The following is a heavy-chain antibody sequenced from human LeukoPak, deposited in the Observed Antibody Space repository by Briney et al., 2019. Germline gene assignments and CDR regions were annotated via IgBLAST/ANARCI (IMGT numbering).Heavy chain of an antibody. J-gene: IGHJ5*02. CDR1: GGSISSGGYY. CDR3: ARVPAKKRLRFLEWLPIKYNWFDP. D-gene: IGHD3-3*01. V-gene: IGHV4-31*03. Sequence: PSETLSLTCTVSGGSISSGGYYWSWIRQHPGKGLEWIGYIYYSGSTYYNPSLKSRVTISVDTSKNQFSLKLSSVTAADTAVYYCARVPAKKRLRFLEWLPIKYNWFDPWGQGTLVTVSS. CDR2: IYYSGST.